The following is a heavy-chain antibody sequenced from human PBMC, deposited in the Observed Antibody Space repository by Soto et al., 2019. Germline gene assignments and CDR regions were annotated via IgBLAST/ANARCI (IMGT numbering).Heavy chain of an antibody. CDR3: AKDLRGPEAGTWYFDL. CDR2: ITATGDRA. Sequence: EVHLLESGGGLVQPGGSLRLSCAASGLTFRNYAMGWVRQAPGKGLEWVSAITATGDRAHYIDSVRGRFTISRDNSQNTLYMQMNSLRAEDTAVYYCAKDLRGPEAGTWYFDLWGRGSLVTVSS. V-gene: IGHV3-23*01. CDR1: GLTFRNYA. D-gene: IGHD6-13*01. J-gene: IGHJ2*01.